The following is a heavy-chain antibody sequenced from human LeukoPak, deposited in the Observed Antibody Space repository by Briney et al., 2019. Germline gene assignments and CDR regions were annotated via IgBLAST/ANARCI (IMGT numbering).Heavy chain of an antibody. V-gene: IGHV3-30*03. CDR2: ISYDGSNK. CDR1: GFTFSSYW. D-gene: IGHD2-2*01. J-gene: IGHJ6*03. CDR3: ARTYCSSTSCPAYYYYYMDV. Sequence: GGSLRLSCAASGFTFSSYWMSWVRQAPGKGLEWVAVISYDGSNKYYADSVKGRFTISRDNAKNSLYLQMNSLRAEDTAVYYCARTYCSSTSCPAYYYYYMDVWGKGTTVTVSS.